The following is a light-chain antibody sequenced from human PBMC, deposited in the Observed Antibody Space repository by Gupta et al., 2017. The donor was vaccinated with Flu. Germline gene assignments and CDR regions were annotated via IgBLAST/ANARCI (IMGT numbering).Light chain of an antibody. V-gene: IGKV1-5*03. CDR2: RAS. CDR1: QSVSSW. CDR3: QQYNDYPYT. J-gene: IGKJ2*01. Sequence: GDRVTITCRASQSVSSWLAWYQQKPGKAPKVLIYRASTLESGVPSRFSGSGFGTDFTPIISSLQPDDSATYYCQQYNDYPYTFGLGTRLEIK.